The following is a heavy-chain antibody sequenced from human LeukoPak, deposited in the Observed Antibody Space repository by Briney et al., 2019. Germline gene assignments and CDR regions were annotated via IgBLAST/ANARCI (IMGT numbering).Heavy chain of an antibody. V-gene: IGHV1-2*02. D-gene: IGHD3-10*01. Sequence: PSVKVSCKASGYTFTGYYMHWVRQAPGQGLEWMGWINPNSGGTNYAQKFQGRVTMTRDTSISTAYMELSRLRSDDTAVYYCARDSTMVRGRLNYYGMDVWGQGTTVTVSS. CDR1: GYTFTGYY. CDR3: ARDSTMVRGRLNYYGMDV. CDR2: INPNSGGT. J-gene: IGHJ6*02.